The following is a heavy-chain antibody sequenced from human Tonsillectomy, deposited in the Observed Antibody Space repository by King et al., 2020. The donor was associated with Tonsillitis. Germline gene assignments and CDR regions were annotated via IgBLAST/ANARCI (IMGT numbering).Heavy chain of an antibody. V-gene: IGHV3-30*18. D-gene: IGHD5-18*01. CDR2: ISYDGSNK. CDR1: GCTFSSYG. Sequence: VQLVESGGGVVQPGRSLRLSCAASGCTFSSYGMHWVRQAPGKGLEWVAVISYDGSNKYYADSVKGRFTISRDNSKNTLYLQMNSLRAEDTAVYYCAKDGGYSYVLGDYYYYYGMDVWGQGTTVTVSS. CDR3: AKDGGYSYVLGDYYYYYGMDV. J-gene: IGHJ6*02.